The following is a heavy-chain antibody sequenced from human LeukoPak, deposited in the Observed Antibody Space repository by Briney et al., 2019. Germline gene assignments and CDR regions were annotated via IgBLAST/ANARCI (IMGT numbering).Heavy chain of an antibody. V-gene: IGHV3-23*01. D-gene: IGHD3-22*01. CDR2: ISGGGGST. CDR1: GFTFSSYA. Sequence: GGSLRLSCAASGFTFSSYAMSWVRQAPGKGLEWVSAISGGGGSTYYADSVKGRFTISRDNSKNTLYLQMNSLRAEDTAVYYCAKLQKSGVSSGYSDYWGQGTLVTVSS. CDR3: AKLQKSGVSSGYSDY. J-gene: IGHJ4*02.